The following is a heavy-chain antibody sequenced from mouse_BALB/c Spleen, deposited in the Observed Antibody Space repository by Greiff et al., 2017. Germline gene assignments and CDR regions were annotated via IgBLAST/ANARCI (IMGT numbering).Heavy chain of an antibody. D-gene: IGHD1-1*01. V-gene: IGHV5-6*01. Sequence: EVQVVESGGGLVKPGGSLKLSCAASGFTFSSYGMSWVRQTPDKRLEWVATISSGGSYTYYPDSVKGRFTISRDNAKNTLYLQMSSLKSEDTAMYYCACITTVVPYYFDYWGQGTTLTVSS. CDR2: ISSGGSYT. CDR3: ACITTVVPYYFDY. J-gene: IGHJ2*01. CDR1: GFTFSSYG.